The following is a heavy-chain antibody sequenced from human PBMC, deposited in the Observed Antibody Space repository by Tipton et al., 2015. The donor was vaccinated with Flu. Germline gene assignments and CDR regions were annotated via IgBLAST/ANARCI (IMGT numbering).Heavy chain of an antibody. CDR2: IYTSGST. CDR1: GGSISSYY. Sequence: LRLSCTVSGGSISSYYWSWIRQSAGKGLEWIGRIYTSGSTNYNPSLKSRVTMSVDTSKNQFSLKLSSVTAADTAVYYCARGRGIIGDAFDIWGQGTMVTVSS. CDR3: ARGRGIIGDAFDI. V-gene: IGHV4-4*07. J-gene: IGHJ3*02. D-gene: IGHD1-14*01.